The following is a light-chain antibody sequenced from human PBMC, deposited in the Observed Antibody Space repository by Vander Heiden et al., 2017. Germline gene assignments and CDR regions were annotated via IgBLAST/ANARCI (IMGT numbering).Light chain of an antibody. V-gene: IGLV2-11*01. Sequence: QSALTQPRSLSGSPGQSVTISCSGTSSYVGGYNYVSWYQQHPGKAPKLMIYDVSKRPSGVPDRFSGSKSGNTASLTISGLQAEDEADYYCCSYAGNYLYVFGTGTKVTVL. CDR1: SSYVGGYNY. CDR3: CSYAGNYLYV. CDR2: DVS. J-gene: IGLJ1*01.